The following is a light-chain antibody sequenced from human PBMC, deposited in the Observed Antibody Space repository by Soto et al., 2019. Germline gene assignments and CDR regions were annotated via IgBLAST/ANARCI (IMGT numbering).Light chain of an antibody. CDR3: QAWDSSTGV. J-gene: IGLJ2*01. CDR2: QDS. Sequence: SYELTQPPSVSVSPGQTASITCSGDKLGDKYACWYQQKPGQSPVLVIYQDSKRPSGIPERFSGFNSGNTATLTISGTQAMDEADYYCQAWDSSTGVFGGGTKVTVL. V-gene: IGLV3-1*01. CDR1: KLGDKY.